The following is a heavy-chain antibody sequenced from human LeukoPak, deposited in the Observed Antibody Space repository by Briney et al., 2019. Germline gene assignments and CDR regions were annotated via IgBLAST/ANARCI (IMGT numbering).Heavy chain of an antibody. Sequence: PGGSLRLSCAASGFTFSSYWMSWVRQAPGKGLEWVANIKQDGSEKYYVGSVKGRFTISRDNAKNSLYLQMNSLRAEDTAVYYCARVLRYCSGGNCYSGGLGYMDVWGKGTTVTISS. D-gene: IGHD2-15*01. CDR3: ARVLRYCSGGNCYSGGLGYMDV. CDR2: IKQDGSEK. CDR1: GFTFSSYW. V-gene: IGHV3-7*03. J-gene: IGHJ6*03.